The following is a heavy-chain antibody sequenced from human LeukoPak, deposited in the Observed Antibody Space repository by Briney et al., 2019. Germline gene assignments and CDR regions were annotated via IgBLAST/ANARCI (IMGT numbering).Heavy chain of an antibody. CDR1: GGSFSGYY. CDR3: ARGITMVRGADL. CDR2: INHSGST. Sequence: SGTLSLTCAVYGGSFSGYYWSWIRQPPGKGLEWIGEINHSGSTNYNPSLKSRVTISVDTSKNQFSLKLSSVTAADTAVYYCARGITMVRGADLWGQGTLVTVSS. V-gene: IGHV4-34*01. J-gene: IGHJ4*02. D-gene: IGHD3-10*01.